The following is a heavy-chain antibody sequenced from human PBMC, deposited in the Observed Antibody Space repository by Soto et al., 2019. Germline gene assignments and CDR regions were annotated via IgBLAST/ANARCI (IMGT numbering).Heavy chain of an antibody. V-gene: IGHV1-24*01. J-gene: IGHJ4*02. CDR3: ARLRTYYDILTGYTYYFDY. CDR2: FDPEDGET. D-gene: IGHD3-9*01. CDR1: GYTLTELS. Sequence: QVQPVQSGAEVKKPGASVKVSCKVSGYTLTELSMHWVRQAPGKGLEGMGGFDPEDGETIYAQKFKGRVNMNEDTSTDTAYMELSSLRSEDTAVYYCARLRTYYDILTGYTYYFDYWGQGTLVTVSS.